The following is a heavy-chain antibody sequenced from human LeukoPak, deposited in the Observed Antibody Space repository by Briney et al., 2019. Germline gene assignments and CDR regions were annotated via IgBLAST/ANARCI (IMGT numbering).Heavy chain of an antibody. D-gene: IGHD4-17*01. Sequence: PSETLSLTCTVSGGSISSYYWSWIRQPAGKGLEWFGRIYTSGSTNYNPSLKSRVTMSVDTSKNQFSLKLSSVTAADTAVYHCARAHGDYVADNWFDPWGQGTLVTVSS. V-gene: IGHV4-4*07. J-gene: IGHJ5*02. CDR1: GGSISSYY. CDR2: IYTSGST. CDR3: ARAHGDYVADNWFDP.